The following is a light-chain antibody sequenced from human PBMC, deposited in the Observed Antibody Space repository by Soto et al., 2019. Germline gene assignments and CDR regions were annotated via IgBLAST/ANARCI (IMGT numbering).Light chain of an antibody. CDR3: QTADSSGTCV. CDR2: XXX. J-gene: IGLJ7*01. CDR1: ALPKRY. Sequence: SYELTQPPSVSVSPGQTARITCSGDALPKRYVYWYQQKPGQAPVLVIXXXXXXXXXXXXXXXXXSSGTTVTLTISGVQAXXXXXXYCQTADSSGTCVFGGGTQLTVL. V-gene: IGLV3-25*02.